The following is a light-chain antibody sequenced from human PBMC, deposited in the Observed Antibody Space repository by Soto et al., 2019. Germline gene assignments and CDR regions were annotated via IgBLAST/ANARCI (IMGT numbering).Light chain of an antibody. J-gene: IGKJ1*01. V-gene: IGKV3-11*01. CDR1: QTVDSTY. CDR2: DAS. CDR3: QQRSNWPT. Sequence: EVVLTQSPGTLSLSPGERATLSCRASQTVDSTYLAWYQQKPGQAPRLLIYDASNRATGIPARFSGSGSGTDFTLTISSLEPEDFAVYYCQQRSNWPTFGQGTKVDIK.